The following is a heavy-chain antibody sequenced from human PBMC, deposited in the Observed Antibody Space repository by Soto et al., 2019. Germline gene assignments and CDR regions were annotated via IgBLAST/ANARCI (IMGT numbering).Heavy chain of an antibody. J-gene: IGHJ4*02. V-gene: IGHV1-69*13. CDR1: GGTFSSYA. Sequence: SVKVSCKASGGTFSSYAISWVRQAPGQGLEWMGGIIPIFGTANYAQKFQGRVTITADESTSTAYMELSSLRSEDTAVYYCARGAVRGVIIPLGYWGQGTLVTVSS. CDR2: IIPIFGTA. D-gene: IGHD3-10*01. CDR3: ARGAVRGVIIPLGY.